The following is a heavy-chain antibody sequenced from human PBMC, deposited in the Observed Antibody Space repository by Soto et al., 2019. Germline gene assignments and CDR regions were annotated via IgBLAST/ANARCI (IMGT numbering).Heavy chain of an antibody. V-gene: IGHV3-30-3*01. CDR2: ISYDGNNK. CDR1: GFTFSSYV. CDR3: ARAGCDGGRCYTLVGLRYGMDV. J-gene: IGHJ6*02. D-gene: IGHD2-15*01. Sequence: QVQLVESGGGVVQPGRSLRLSCAASGFTFSSYVMHWVRQAPGKGLEWVAVISYDGNNKYYADSVKGRFTISRDNSKITLYLQMNSLRAEDTAVYYCARAGCDGGRCYTLVGLRYGMDVWGQGTTVTVS.